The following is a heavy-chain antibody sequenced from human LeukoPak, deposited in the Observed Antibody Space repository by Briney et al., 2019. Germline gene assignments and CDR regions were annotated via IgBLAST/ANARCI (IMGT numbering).Heavy chain of an antibody. D-gene: IGHD3-22*01. CDR3: ARGYYYDSSGYSTGPKFYYYYYYMDV. Sequence: TSETLSLTCTVSGGSISSYYWSWIRQPPGKGLEWIGYIYYSGSTNYNPSLKSRVTISVDTSKNQFSLKLSSVTAADTAVYYCARGYYYDSSGYSTGPKFYYYYYYMDVWGKGTTVTVS. CDR1: GGSISSYY. J-gene: IGHJ6*03. V-gene: IGHV4-59*01. CDR2: IYYSGST.